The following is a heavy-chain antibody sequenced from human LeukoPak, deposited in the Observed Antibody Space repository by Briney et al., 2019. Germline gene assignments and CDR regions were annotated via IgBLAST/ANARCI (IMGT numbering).Heavy chain of an antibody. CDR3: ARLYNRFAYWYFDL. D-gene: IGHD5-24*01. V-gene: IGHV4-39*07. CDR2: ISYTGST. J-gene: IGHJ2*01. Sequence: SETLSLTCTFSGGSFTSGSYFWGLIRQPPGKGLEWIGRISYTGSTDYNPSLKSRVSISVDTSKNQFSLNLTSVTAADTAVYYCARLYNRFAYWYFDLWGRGTLVTVSS. CDR1: GGSFTSGSYF.